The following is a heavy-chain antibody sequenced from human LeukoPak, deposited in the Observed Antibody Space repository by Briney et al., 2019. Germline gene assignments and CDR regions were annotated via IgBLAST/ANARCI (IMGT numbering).Heavy chain of an antibody. CDR1: GFTFSSYA. J-gene: IGHJ4*02. CDR2: ISGSGGST. D-gene: IGHD1-26*01. V-gene: IGHV3-23*01. CDR3: AKDRYGRSYRLYYFDY. Sequence: PGGSLRLSCAASGFTFSSYAMSWVRQAPGKGLEWVSAISGSGGSTYYADSVKGRSTISRDNSKNTLYLQMNSLRAEDTAVYYCAKDRYGRSYRLYYFDYWGQGTLVTVSS.